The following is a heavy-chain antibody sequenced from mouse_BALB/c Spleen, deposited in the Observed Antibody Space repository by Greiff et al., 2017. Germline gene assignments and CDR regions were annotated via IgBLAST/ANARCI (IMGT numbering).Heavy chain of an antibody. Sequence: VYLVESGPGLVAPSQSLSITRTVPGFSLTRYGVHWVCQPPGKGLEWLGVICAGGSTNYNSVLMSRLSISKDNSTSQVFLKMNSMQTDDTAMYYCARDPYYGSTQGAMDYWGQGTSVTVSS. J-gene: IGHJ4*01. V-gene: IGHV2-9*02. CDR1: GFSLTRYG. CDR3: ARDPYYGSTQGAMDY. CDR2: ICAGGST. D-gene: IGHD1-1*01.